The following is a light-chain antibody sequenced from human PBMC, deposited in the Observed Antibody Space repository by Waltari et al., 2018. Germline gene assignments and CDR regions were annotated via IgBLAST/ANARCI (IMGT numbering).Light chain of an antibody. J-gene: IGLJ3*02. CDR3: CSYTVSNTLL. Sequence: QSALTQPRSVSGSPGQSVPLSCTGTSSDVGTYKYVSWHQQPPGQAPKLIIFDVSKRPSGVPDRFSGSKSGDTASLTISGLQAEDEADYYCCSYTVSNTLLFGGGTKLTVL. CDR1: SSDVGTYKY. V-gene: IGLV2-11*01. CDR2: DVS.